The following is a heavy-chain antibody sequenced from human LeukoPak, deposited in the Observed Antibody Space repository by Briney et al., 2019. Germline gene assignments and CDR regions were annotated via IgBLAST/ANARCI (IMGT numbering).Heavy chain of an antibody. J-gene: IGHJ4*02. V-gene: IGHV7-4-1*02. CDR1: GGTFSTYA. D-gene: IGHD4-17*01. CDR2: INTNTGNP. CDR3: ARKPNYGDYYFDY. Sequence: ASVKVSCKTSGGTFSTYAISWVRQAPGQGLEWMGWINTNTGNPTYAQGFTGRFVFSLDTSVSTAYLQISSLKAEDTAVYYCARKPNYGDYYFDYWGQGTLVTVSS.